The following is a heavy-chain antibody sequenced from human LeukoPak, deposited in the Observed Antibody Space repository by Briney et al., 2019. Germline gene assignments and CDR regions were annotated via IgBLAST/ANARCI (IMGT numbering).Heavy chain of an antibody. CDR2: IYYSGST. Sequence: SETLSLTCTVSGGPISSYYWSWIRQPPGKGLEWIGYIYYSGSTNYNPSLKSRVTISVDTSKNQFSLKLSSVTAADTAVYYCAREDYSSSWYYFDYWGQGTLVTVSS. CDR1: GGPISSYY. V-gene: IGHV4-59*01. D-gene: IGHD6-13*01. J-gene: IGHJ4*02. CDR3: AREDYSSSWYYFDY.